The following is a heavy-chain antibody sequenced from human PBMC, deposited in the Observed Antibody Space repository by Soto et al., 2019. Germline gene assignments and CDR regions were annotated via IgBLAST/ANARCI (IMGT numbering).Heavy chain of an antibody. CDR3: ARSGHTFVGAV. CDR2: LHSSGFA. J-gene: IGHJ4*02. CDR1: GASMSDYH. Sequence: SETLSLTCTVYGASMSDYHGSWIRQSPGKGLEHIGYLHSSGFAEYNPSLKSRVTISMDTSKNQFSLKLSFVTAADTAIYYCARSGHTFVGAVWGQGILVTVYS. V-gene: IGHV4-59*01. D-gene: IGHD1-26*01.